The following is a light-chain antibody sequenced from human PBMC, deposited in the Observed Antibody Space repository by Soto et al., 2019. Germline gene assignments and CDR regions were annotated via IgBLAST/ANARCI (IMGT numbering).Light chain of an antibody. J-gene: IGLJ1*01. CDR2: DVS. CDR3: CSYAGSYTFV. Sequence: QSVLTQPRSVSGSPGQSVTISCTGTSSDVGGYNYVSWYQQHPGKAPKLIIYDVSKRPSGAPDRFSGSKSANTASLTISGLQAEDEAHYYCCSYAGSYTFVFGSGTKVTVL. CDR1: SSDVGGYNY. V-gene: IGLV2-11*01.